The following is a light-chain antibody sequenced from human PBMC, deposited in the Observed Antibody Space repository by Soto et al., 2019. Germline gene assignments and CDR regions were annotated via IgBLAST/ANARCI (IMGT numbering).Light chain of an antibody. V-gene: IGKV1-5*03. CDR2: KAS. CDR1: QRIRSW. CDR3: LQDYNYPRT. Sequence: DYQVTQSPSTLSASVRDRVTITCRSSQRIRSWLVWYPQKPGKAPKLLIYKASRLESGVPSRFSGSGSGTDFTLSISSLQSEDFASYYCLQDYNYPRTFRQGPKV. J-gene: IGKJ1*01.